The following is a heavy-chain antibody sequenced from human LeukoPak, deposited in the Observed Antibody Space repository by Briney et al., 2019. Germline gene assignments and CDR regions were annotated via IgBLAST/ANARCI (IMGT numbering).Heavy chain of an antibody. J-gene: IGHJ4*02. CDR2: INPSGGST. D-gene: IGHD3-10*01. V-gene: IGHV1-46*01. CDR3: ARGQLNRLLWVGESLSNINPFDY. CDR1: GYTFTSYF. Sequence: ASVKVSCKPSGYTFTSYFIHWVRQAPGQGLEWVGIINPSGGSTNYAQKFQGRVTMTRVTSTSTVYMELSSLRSEDTAVYYCARGQLNRLLWVGESLSNINPFDYWGQGTLVTVSS.